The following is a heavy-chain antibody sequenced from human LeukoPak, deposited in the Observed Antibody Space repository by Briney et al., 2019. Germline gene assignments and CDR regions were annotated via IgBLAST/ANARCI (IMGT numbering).Heavy chain of an antibody. CDR3: AKDIGWNYYYYYMDV. D-gene: IGHD2-15*01. CDR2: ISWNSGSI. V-gene: IGHV3-9*01. CDR1: GFTFDDYA. J-gene: IGHJ6*03. Sequence: GRSLRLSCAASGFTFDDYAMHGVRQAPGKGLGWVSGISWNSGSIGYADSVKGRFTISRDNAKNSLYLQMNSLRAEDTALYYCAKDIGWNYYYYYMDVWGKGTTVTVSS.